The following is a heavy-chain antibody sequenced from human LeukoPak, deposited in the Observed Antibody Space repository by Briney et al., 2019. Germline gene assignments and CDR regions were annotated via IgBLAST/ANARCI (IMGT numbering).Heavy chain of an antibody. CDR1: GFTFSSYA. J-gene: IGHJ4*02. D-gene: IGHD5-24*01. CDR2: ISYDGSNK. Sequence: PGGSLRLSCAASGFTFSSYAMHWVRQAPGKGLEWVAVISYDGSNKYYAGSVKGRFTISRDNSKNTLYLQMNSLRAEDTAVYYCARDGEMATLNFDYWGQGTLVTVSS. V-gene: IGHV3-30-3*01. CDR3: ARDGEMATLNFDY.